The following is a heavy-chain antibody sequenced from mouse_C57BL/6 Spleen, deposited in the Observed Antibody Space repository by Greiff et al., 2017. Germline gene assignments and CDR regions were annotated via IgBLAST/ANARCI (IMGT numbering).Heavy chain of an antibody. CDR1: GYTFTSYT. V-gene: IGHV1-4*01. D-gene: IGHD1-1*01. CDR3: ARSGTTVVATDY. CDR2: INPSSGYT. J-gene: IGHJ2*01. Sequence: VQLQQSGAELARPGASVKMSCKASGYTFTSYTMHWVKQRPGQGLEWIGYINPSSGYTKYNQKFKDKATLTADKSSSTAYMQLSSLTSEDSAVYYCARSGTTVVATDYWGQGTTPTVSS.